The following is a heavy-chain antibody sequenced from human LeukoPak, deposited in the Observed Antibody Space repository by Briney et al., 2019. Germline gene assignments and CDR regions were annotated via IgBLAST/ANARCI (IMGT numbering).Heavy chain of an antibody. V-gene: IGHV1-3*02. Sequence: ASVTVSCKASGYTFTSYAMHWVRQAPGQRLEWMGWSNAGNGNTKYSQEFQGRVTITRDTSASTAYMELSSLRSEDMAVYYCARPGRRGYSYGPYFDYWGQGTLVTVSS. CDR1: GYTFTSYA. CDR2: SNAGNGNT. D-gene: IGHD5-18*01. J-gene: IGHJ4*02. CDR3: ARPGRRGYSYGPYFDY.